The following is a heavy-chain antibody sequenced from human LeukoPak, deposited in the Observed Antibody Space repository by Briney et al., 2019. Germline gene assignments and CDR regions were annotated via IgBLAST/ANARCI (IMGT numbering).Heavy chain of an antibody. CDR2: IYYSGST. J-gene: IGHJ3*02. D-gene: IGHD3-3*01. V-gene: IGHV4-59*01. Sequence: SETLSLTCTASGGSISSYYWSWIRQPPGKGLEWIGYIYYSGSTNYNPSLKSRVTISVDTSKNQFSLKLSSVTAADTAVYYCARDAHDFWSGRAFDIWGQGTMVTVSS. CDR3: ARDAHDFWSGRAFDI. CDR1: GGSISSYY.